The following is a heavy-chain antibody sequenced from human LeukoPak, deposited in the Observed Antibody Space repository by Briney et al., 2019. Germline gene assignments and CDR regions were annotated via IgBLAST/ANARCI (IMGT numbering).Heavy chain of an antibody. CDR1: GDSISSLY. D-gene: IGHD6-13*01. J-gene: IGHJ4*02. CDR2: IYYNGNT. V-gene: IGHV4-59*11. Sequence: SETLSLTCTVSGDSISSLYWSWIRQPPGKGLEWIGYIYYNGNTNSNPSLKSRVSISVDTSKNQFSLKLSSVTAADTAVYYCARSLAAAAIGPGYDYWGQGTLVTVSS. CDR3: ARSLAAAAIGPGYDY.